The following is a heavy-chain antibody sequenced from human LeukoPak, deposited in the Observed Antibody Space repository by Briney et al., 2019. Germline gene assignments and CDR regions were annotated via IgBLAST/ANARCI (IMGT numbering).Heavy chain of an antibody. CDR2: VNYSGST. Sequence: PSETLSLTCAVSGGSLSEFYWNWIRQSPVKGLEWIGEVNYSGSTAYNPSLKSRVTISVDTSKNQFSLRLRSVTAADTAVYYCARVTGYMVEDYFDSWGQGTLVNVSS. D-gene: IGHD6-13*01. CDR3: ARVTGYMVEDYFDS. V-gene: IGHV4-34*01. CDR1: GGSLSEFY. J-gene: IGHJ4*02.